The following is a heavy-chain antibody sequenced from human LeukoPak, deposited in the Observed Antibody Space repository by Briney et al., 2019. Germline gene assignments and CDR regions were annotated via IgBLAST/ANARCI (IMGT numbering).Heavy chain of an antibody. Sequence: PGGSLRLSCAASGFIYGNYAMEWVRQAPGKGLEWVAFIRSDGSSKSYADSARGRFTISRDNSKSTLYLQMNSLRVEDTAVYFCTKPPAYGDYEPFGYWGQGTLVTVSS. D-gene: IGHD4-17*01. V-gene: IGHV3-30*02. CDR1: GFIYGNYA. J-gene: IGHJ4*02. CDR3: TKPPAYGDYEPFGY. CDR2: IRSDGSSK.